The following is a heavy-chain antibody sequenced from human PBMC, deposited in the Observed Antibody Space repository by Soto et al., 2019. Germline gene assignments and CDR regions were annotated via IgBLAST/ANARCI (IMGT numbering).Heavy chain of an antibody. CDR1: GFTFSSYA. J-gene: IGHJ4*02. CDR2: ISYDGSNK. Sequence: PGGSLRLSCAASGFTFSSYAMHWVRQAPGKGLEWVAVISYDGSNKYYADSVKGRFTISRDNSKNTLYLQMSSLRAEDTAVYYCVKILQYSYGLPHWGQGTLVTVSS. D-gene: IGHD5-18*01. CDR3: VKILQYSYGLPH. V-gene: IGHV3-30-3*02.